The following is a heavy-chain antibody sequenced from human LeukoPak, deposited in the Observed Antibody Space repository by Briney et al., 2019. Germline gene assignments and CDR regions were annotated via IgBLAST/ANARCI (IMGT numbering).Heavy chain of an antibody. CDR3: ARGDGSGSYNFDY. CDR1: GGTFSSYA. D-gene: IGHD3-10*01. CDR2: IIPIFGTA. V-gene: IGHV1-69*05. J-gene: IGHJ4*02. Sequence: SVKVSCKASGGTFSSYAISWVRQAPGQGLEWMGGIIPIFGTANYAQKFQGRVTITTDESTSTAYMELSSLRSEDTAVYYCARGDGSGSYNFDYWGQGTLVTVSS.